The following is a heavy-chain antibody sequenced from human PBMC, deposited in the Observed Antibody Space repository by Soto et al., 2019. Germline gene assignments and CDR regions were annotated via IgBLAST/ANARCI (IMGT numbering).Heavy chain of an antibody. J-gene: IGHJ4*02. Sequence: GESLKISCXGSGYNFTTYWIGWVRQMPGKGLEWMGIIYPGDSETKYSPDFEGQVTISADTSTNTAYLQWRSLKASDTAMYYCARLDFPGAIYFDSWGLGTLVTVSS. V-gene: IGHV5-51*01. CDR3: ARLDFPGAIYFDS. CDR1: GYNFTTYW. CDR2: IYPGDSET. D-gene: IGHD6-25*01.